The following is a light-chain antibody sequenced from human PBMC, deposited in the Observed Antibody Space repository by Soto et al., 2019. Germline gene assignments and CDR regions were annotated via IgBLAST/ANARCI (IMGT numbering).Light chain of an antibody. CDR2: WAS. J-gene: IGKJ1*01. Sequence: DIVVTQSPGSLAVSLGERPTINCRSSKSLFISSSHENPLAWYQQKPGQPPRLLIYWASTRESGVPDRFSGSGFGTDFTLTISSLQAEDVALYYCQQYYSPPWTFGQGTKVEIK. V-gene: IGKV4-1*01. CDR1: KSLFISSSHENP. CDR3: QQYYSPPWT.